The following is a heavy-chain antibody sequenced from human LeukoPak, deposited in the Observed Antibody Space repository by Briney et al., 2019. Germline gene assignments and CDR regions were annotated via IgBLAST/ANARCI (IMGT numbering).Heavy chain of an antibody. J-gene: IGHJ6*03. CDR1: GGSFSGYY. D-gene: IGHD3-3*01. CDR2: INHSGST. CDR3: ARLCRSSRAGDYDFWSGYSPNRYYYYYMDV. V-gene: IGHV4-34*01. Sequence: SETLSLTCAVYGGSFSGYYWSWIRQPPGKGLEWIGEINHSGSTNYNPSLKSRVTISVDTSKNQFSLKLSSVTAADTAVYYCARLCRSSRAGDYDFWSGYSPNRYYYYYMDVWGKGTTVTVSS.